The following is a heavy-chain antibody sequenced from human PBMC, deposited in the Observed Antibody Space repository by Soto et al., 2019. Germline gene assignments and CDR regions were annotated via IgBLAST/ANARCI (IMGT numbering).Heavy chain of an antibody. CDR1: GVSINTNNYY. CDR3: AGFVVPASRNTGFDY. J-gene: IGHJ4*02. Sequence: SETLSLTCTVSGVSINTNNYYWGWVRQPPGKGLEWIGHIFFSGSTFYNPSLRSRLTISVDTSKNQFSLRLNSVTAADAAVYYCAGFVVPASRNTGFDYWGQGTLVTVSS. D-gene: IGHD2-15*01. CDR2: IFFSGST. V-gene: IGHV4-39*01.